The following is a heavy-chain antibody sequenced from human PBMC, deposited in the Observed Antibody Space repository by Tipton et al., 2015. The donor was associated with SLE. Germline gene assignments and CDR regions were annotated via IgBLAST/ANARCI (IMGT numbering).Heavy chain of an antibody. CDR2: MNPVSGNT. CDR1: GYTFTNCD. J-gene: IGHJ3*02. V-gene: IGHV1-8*02. Sequence: QSGAEVKKPGASVKVSCKASGYTFTNCDINWVRRATGQGLEWMGWMNPVSGNTGYAQKFQGRVTMTRNTSISTAYMELSSLRAEDTAVFYCAKDRAAGRGLGAFDIWGQGTMVTVSS. CDR3: AKDRAAGRGLGAFDI. D-gene: IGHD6-13*01.